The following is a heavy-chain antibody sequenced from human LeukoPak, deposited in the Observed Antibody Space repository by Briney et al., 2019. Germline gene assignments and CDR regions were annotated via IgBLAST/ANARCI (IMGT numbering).Heavy chain of an antibody. CDR2: IYWDDDK. V-gene: IGHV2-5*02. Sequence: SGPTLVKSTQTLTLTCTFSGFSLSTSGVGVGWIRQPPGKALEWLALIYWDDDKRYSPSLKSRLTITKDTSKNQVVLTMTNMDPVDTATYYCAHRGPAHLWFGSFDYWGQGTLVTVSS. D-gene: IGHD3-10*01. CDR1: GFSLSTSGVG. J-gene: IGHJ4*02. CDR3: AHRGPAHLWFGSFDY.